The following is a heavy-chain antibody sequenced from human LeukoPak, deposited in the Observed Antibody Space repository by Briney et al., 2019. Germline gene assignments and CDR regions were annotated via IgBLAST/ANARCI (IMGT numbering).Heavy chain of an antibody. CDR2: ISAYNGNT. Sequence: ASVNVSCKASGYTFTSYGISWVRQAPGQGLEWLGWISAYNGNTNYAQKLQGRVTMTTDTSTSTAYMELRSLRSDDTAVQYYAGSYGSASERFDYWAQGTLVTVSS. V-gene: IGHV1-18*01. D-gene: IGHD3-10*01. CDR1: GYTFTSYG. J-gene: IGHJ4*02. CDR3: AGSYGSASERFDY.